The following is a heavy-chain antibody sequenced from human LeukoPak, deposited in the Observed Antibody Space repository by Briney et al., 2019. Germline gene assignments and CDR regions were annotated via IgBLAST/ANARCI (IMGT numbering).Heavy chain of an antibody. CDR2: IIPIFGTA. D-gene: IGHD5-18*01. CDR3: ASSSLVGLGTAMVDYYYYMDV. CDR1: GGTFSSYA. Sequence: SVKVSCKASGGTFSSYAISWVRQAPGQGLEWMGRIIPIFGTANYAQKFQGRVTITTDESTSTAYMELSSLRSEDTAVYYCASSSLVGLGTAMVDYYYYMDVWGKGTTVTVSS. V-gene: IGHV1-69*05. J-gene: IGHJ6*03.